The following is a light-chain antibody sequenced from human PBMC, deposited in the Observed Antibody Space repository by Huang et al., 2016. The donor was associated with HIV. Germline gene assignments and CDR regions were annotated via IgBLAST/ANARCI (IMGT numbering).Light chain of an antibody. V-gene: IGKV3-11*01. CDR1: QRFSSY. CDR2: DAS. CDR3: QQRSNWPGT. Sequence: EIVLTQSPATLSLSPGERATLSCRASQRFSSYLAWYQQKPGQAPRLLIYDASNRATGIPARFSGSGSGTDFTLTINSLEPEDFVVYYCQQRSNWPGTFGQGTKVEIK. J-gene: IGKJ1*01.